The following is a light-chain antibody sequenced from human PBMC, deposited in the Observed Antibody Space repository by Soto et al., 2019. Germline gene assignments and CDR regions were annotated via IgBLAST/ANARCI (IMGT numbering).Light chain of an antibody. CDR1: QSRLHSNGYNS. CDR3: MQTRQTPYT. J-gene: IGKJ2*01. Sequence: DIVMKQSRLALPVTSGEPASISCRSSQSRLHSNGYNSLDWYLQKPGQSPQLLIYLGSIRASGVPDRFSGSGSDRDFTLKISRVEAEDDGVYYCMQTRQTPYTFGQGTKLELK. CDR2: LGS. V-gene: IGKV2-28*01.